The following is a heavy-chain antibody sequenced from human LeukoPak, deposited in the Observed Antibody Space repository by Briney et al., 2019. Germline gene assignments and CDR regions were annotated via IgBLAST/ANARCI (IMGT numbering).Heavy chain of an antibody. CDR1: GYTFTSYA. D-gene: IGHD3-22*01. V-gene: IGHV1-3*03. J-gene: IGHJ4*02. CDR2: INAGSGNT. CDR3: ARDYYDSSGYYYFVYFDY. Sequence: ASVKVSCKASGYTFTSYAMHWVRQAPGQRLEWMGWINAGSGNTKYSQEFQGRVTITRDTSASTAYMELSSLRSEDTAVYYCARDYYDSSGYYYFVYFDYWGQGTLVTVSS.